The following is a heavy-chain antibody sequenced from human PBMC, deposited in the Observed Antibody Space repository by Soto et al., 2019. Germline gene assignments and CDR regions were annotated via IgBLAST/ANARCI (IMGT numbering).Heavy chain of an antibody. Sequence: PGESLKISCKGSGYSFTSYWIGWVRQMHGKGLEWMGIIYPGDSDTRYSPSFQGQVTISADKSISTAYLQWSSLKASDTAMYYCASLAGVGDGYNYLEDLGFDSCGQGTLVTVSS. CDR2: IYPGDSDT. J-gene: IGHJ4*02. V-gene: IGHV5-51*01. CDR3: ASLAGVGDGYNYLEDLGFDS. D-gene: IGHD5-12*01. CDR1: GYSFTSYW.